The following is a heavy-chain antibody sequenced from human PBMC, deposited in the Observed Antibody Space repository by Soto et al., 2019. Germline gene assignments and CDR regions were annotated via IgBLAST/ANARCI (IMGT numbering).Heavy chain of an antibody. CDR2: ISYDGSNK. D-gene: IGHD3-3*01. J-gene: IGHJ6*02. CDR3: ARDLHITIFGVVMTYYGMDV. V-gene: IGHV3-30-3*01. CDR1: GFTFSSYA. Sequence: QVQLVESGGGVVQPGRSLRLSCAASGFTFSSYAMHWVRQAPGKGLEWVAVISYDGSNKYYADSVKGRFTISRDNFKNTLYLQMNSLRAEDTAVYYCARDLHITIFGVVMTYYGMDVWGQGTTVTVSS.